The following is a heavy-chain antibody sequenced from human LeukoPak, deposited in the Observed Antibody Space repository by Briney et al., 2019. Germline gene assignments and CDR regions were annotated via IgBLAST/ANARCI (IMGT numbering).Heavy chain of an antibody. CDR2: ISYDGSNK. Sequence: GRSLRLSCAASGFTFSSYGMHWVRQAPGKGLEWVAVISYDGSNKYYADSVKGRFTISRDNSKNTLYLKMNSLRAEDTAVYYCAKDEYSGYDLGYWGQGTLVTVSS. J-gene: IGHJ4*02. CDR3: AKDEYSGYDLGY. CDR1: GFTFSSYG. D-gene: IGHD5-12*01. V-gene: IGHV3-30*18.